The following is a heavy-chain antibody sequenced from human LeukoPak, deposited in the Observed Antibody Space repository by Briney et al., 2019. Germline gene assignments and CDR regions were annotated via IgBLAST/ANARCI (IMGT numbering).Heavy chain of an antibody. D-gene: IGHD6-19*01. Sequence: AASVKVSCKASGYTFTGHYLHWVRQAPGKGLEWVANIKQDGSEKYYVDSVKGRFTISRDNAKNSLYLQMNSLRAEDTAVYYCARDPVRVSSGWYGIDYWGQGTLVTVSS. CDR1: GYTFTGHY. CDR2: IKQDGSEK. CDR3: ARDPVRVSSGWYGIDY. V-gene: IGHV3-7*01. J-gene: IGHJ4*02.